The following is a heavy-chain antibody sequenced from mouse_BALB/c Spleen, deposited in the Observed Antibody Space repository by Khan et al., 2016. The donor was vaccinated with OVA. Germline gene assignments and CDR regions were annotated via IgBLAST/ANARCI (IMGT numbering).Heavy chain of an antibody. CDR2: INPSTGYS. Sequence: VQLVESGAELAKPGASVKMSCKASGYTFTNYWMHWVKQRPGQGLEWIGYINPSTGYSEYNQKFKDKATLTADKSSSTAYIQLSSLTSEDSAVYYCANHGSSYAWLTYWGQGTLVTVSA. CDR3: ANHGSSYAWLTY. V-gene: IGHV1-7*01. D-gene: IGHD1-1*01. J-gene: IGHJ3*01. CDR1: GYTFTNYW.